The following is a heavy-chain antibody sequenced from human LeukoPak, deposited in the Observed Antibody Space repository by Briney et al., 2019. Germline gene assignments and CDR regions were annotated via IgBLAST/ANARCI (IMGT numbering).Heavy chain of an antibody. CDR1: GFTVSSNY. CDR3: ARATMVRGVIKEYYFDY. CDR2: IYSGGST. D-gene: IGHD3-10*01. V-gene: IGHV3-53*01. Sequence: GGSLRLSCAASGFTVSSNYMSWVRQAPGKGLEWDSVIYSGGSTYYADSVKGRFTISRDNSKNTLYLQMNSLRAEDTAVYYCARATMVRGVIKEYYFDYWGQGTLVTVSS. J-gene: IGHJ4*02.